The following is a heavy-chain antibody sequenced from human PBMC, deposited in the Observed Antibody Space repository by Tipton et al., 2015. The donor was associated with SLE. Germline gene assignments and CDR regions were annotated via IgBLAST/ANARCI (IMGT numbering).Heavy chain of an antibody. D-gene: IGHD1-14*01. CDR2: INYGGST. CDR1: SGTFSGSY. V-gene: IGHV4-34*01. Sequence: TLSLTCAVYSGTFSGSYWGWIRQPPGKGLEWIGEINYGGSTNYNPSLKTRVTISLDTSKNHFSLRLTSVTAADTAVYYCASTTNYYYYYMDVWGRGTTVTVSS. J-gene: IGHJ6*03. CDR3: ASTTNYYYYYMDV.